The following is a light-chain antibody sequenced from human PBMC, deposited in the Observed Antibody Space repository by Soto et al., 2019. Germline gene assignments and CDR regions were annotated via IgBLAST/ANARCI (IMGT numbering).Light chain of an antibody. J-gene: IGKJ1*01. V-gene: IGKV1-8*01. CDR3: QQSYINSRT. Sequence: AIRMTQSPSSLSASTGDRVTITCRASQGISSYLAWYQQKPGKAPKLLICSASSLQSGVPSRFSGSGSGTDFTLTISSLQPEDFATYYCQQSYINSRTFGQGTKVDIK. CDR1: QGISSY. CDR2: SAS.